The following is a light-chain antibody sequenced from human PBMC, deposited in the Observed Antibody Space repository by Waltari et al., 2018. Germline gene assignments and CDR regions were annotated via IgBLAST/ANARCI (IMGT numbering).Light chain of an antibody. J-gene: IGKJ4*01. Sequence: CSASQSISSTFLAWYQQRPGQTPRLLIYSVSKRAPGIPARFSGSGSGTDFTLTITRLEPEDGAVYYCQQYYTSPRTFGGGTKVEVK. CDR1: QSISSTF. CDR3: QQYYTSPRT. CDR2: SVS. V-gene: IGKV3-20*01.